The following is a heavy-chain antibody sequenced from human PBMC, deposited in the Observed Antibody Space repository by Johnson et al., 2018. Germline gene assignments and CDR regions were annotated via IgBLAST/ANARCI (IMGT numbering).Heavy chain of an antibody. CDR1: GFTFSHYN. Sequence: VQLVESGGGLVQPGGSLRLSCAASGFTFSHYNMHWVRQAPGQGLEWVSYISRSGSTINYADSVKGRFTIPRDNAKNTLYLQSNSRRAEETAVYYCAKEGVREWEYYGPFQYGGPGTLVTVSS. D-gene: IGHD1-26*01. V-gene: IGHV3-48*04. CDR3: AKEGVREWEYYGPFQY. CDR2: ISRSGSTI. J-gene: IGHJ1*01.